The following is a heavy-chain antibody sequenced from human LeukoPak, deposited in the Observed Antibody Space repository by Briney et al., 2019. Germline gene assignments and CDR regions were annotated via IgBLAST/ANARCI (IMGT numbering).Heavy chain of an antibody. CDR3: ARAGWGHYSNYPTGGYYYYYYGMDV. Sequence: ASVNVSCKASGYTFTIYGISWVRQAPGQGLEWMGWISAYNGNTNYAQKLQGRVTMTTNTSTSTAYMELRSLRSDDTAVYYCARAGWGHYSNYPTGGYYYYYYGMDVWGQGTTVTVSS. V-gene: IGHV1-18*01. CDR1: GYTFTIYG. CDR2: ISAYNGNT. D-gene: IGHD4-11*01. J-gene: IGHJ6*02.